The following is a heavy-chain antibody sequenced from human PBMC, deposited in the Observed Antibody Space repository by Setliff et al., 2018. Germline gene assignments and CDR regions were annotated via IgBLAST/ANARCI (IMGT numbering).Heavy chain of an antibody. CDR1: GGSFSGYY. CDR2: IHNNGRI. J-gene: IGHJ6*04. D-gene: IGHD3-9*01. V-gene: IGHV4-59*08. CDR3: ARHALSFDSAWDV. Sequence: SETLSLTCAVYGGSFSGYYWSWIRQPPGKGLEWIAYIHNNGRIKYNPALKSRVTISLDTSKNQFSLNLNSATAADTAVYYCARHALSFDSAWDVWGKGTTVTVSS.